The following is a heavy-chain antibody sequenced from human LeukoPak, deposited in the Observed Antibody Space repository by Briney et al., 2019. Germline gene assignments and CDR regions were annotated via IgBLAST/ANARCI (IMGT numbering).Heavy chain of an antibody. CDR1: GYTFTGYY. D-gene: IGHD3-10*01. CDR2: INPNSGGT. CDR3: ARVENTMVQGVIREAFDI. Sequence: ASVKVSCKASGYTFTGYYMHWVRQAPGQGLEWMGWINPNSGGTNYAQKFQGRVTMTRDTSISTAYMELSRLRSDDTAVYYCARVENTMVQGVIREAFDIWGQGTMVAVSS. J-gene: IGHJ3*02. V-gene: IGHV1-2*02.